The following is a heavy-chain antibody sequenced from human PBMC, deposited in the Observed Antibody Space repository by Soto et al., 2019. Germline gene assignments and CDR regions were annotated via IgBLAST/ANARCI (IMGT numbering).Heavy chain of an antibody. CDR1: GGSISSGGYY. D-gene: IGHD4-17*01. J-gene: IGHJ4*02. V-gene: IGHV4-31*03. CDR3: ARVWGYGGNSRFDY. Sequence: QVQLQESGPGLVKPSQTLSLTCTVSGGSISSGGYYWSWVRQHPGKGLDLIGYIYYSGSTYYNPSLKRRVIISLDTSKNQYSLTLSSVTAADTAVYYWARVWGYGGNSRFDYWGQGTLVIDSS. CDR2: IYYSGST.